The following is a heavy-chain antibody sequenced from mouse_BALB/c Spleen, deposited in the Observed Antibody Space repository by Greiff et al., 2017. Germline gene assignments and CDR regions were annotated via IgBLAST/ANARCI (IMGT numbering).Heavy chain of an antibody. Sequence: QVQLQQPGAELVKPGASVKMSCKASGYTFTSYWMHWVKQRPGQGLEWIGVIDPSDSYTSYNKKFKGKATLTVDTSSSTAYMQLSSLTSEDSAVYYCTRGDGQGYAMDYWGQGTSVTVSS. CDR1: GYTFTSYW. CDR3: TRGDGQGYAMDY. V-gene: IGHV1S127*01. CDR2: IDPSDSYT. D-gene: IGHD3-3*01. J-gene: IGHJ4*01.